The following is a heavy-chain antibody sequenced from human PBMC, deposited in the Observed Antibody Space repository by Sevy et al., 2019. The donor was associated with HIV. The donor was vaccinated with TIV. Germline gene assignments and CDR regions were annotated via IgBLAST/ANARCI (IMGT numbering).Heavy chain of an antibody. CDR3: ITDPGYRGYDEDVINYYYYGMDV. Sequence: GGSLRLSCAASGFTFSSAWMSWVRVAPGKGLEWVGRIKSKTDGGTIDYAAPVKGRFTISREDSKNTLYLQMNSLKTEDTAVYYCITDPGYRGYDEDVINYYYYGMDVWGQGTTVTVSS. V-gene: IGHV3-15*01. CDR2: IKSKTDGGTI. CDR1: GFTFSSAW. D-gene: IGHD5-12*01. J-gene: IGHJ6*02.